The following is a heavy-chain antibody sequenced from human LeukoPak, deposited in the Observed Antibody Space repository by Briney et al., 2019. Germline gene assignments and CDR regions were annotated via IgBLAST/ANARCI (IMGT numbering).Heavy chain of an antibody. CDR2: MYSRRST. CDR1: VGSLCRYY. CDR3: ARDLPGIAAAGKANKKLTSY. Sequence: SETLSLTCSVAVGSLCRYYGCCLRDSCRGGRVGVGRMYSRRSTNYNPTLKSRATMSVDTAKNQFSLKMSSVTATDTAADYCARDLPGIAAAGKANKKLTSYWGQGNLVTVSS. J-gene: IGHJ4*02. D-gene: IGHD6-13*01. V-gene: IGHV4-4*07.